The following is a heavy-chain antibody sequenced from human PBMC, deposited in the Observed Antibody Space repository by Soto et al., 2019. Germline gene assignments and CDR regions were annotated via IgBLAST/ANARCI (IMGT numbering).Heavy chain of an antibody. Sequence: AAVKVSCKASGYTFTSYYMHWVRQAPGQGLEWMGIINPSGGSTSYAQKFQGRVTMTRDTSTSTVYMELSSLRSEDTAVYYCARPFRAHISIGAFDIWGQGTMVTVSS. CDR3: ARPFRAHISIGAFDI. CDR2: INPSGGST. D-gene: IGHD3-3*02. J-gene: IGHJ3*02. V-gene: IGHV1-46*01. CDR1: GYTFTSYY.